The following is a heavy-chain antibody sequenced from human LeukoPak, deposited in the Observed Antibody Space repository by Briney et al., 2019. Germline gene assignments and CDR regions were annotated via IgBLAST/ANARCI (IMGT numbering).Heavy chain of an antibody. CDR1: GGSIKDYF. D-gene: IGHD1-26*01. CDR2: IYASGDT. Sequence: SETLSLTCSVSGGSIKDYFWTWIRQSAGKGLEWIGRIYASGDTNYNPSLKSRVTISVDTSKNQFYLKLTSVTAADTAMYYCARAGYTISYYSLDYWGQGSLVTVSS. J-gene: IGHJ4*02. V-gene: IGHV4-4*07. CDR3: ARAGYTISYYSLDY.